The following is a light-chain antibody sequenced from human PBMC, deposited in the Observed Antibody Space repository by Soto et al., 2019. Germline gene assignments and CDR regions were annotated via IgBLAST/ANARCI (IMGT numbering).Light chain of an antibody. CDR3: NSYAGSNNFVV. V-gene: IGLV2-8*01. CDR1: SSDVGGYNF. J-gene: IGLJ2*01. CDR2: EVN. Sequence: QSALTQPPSASGSPGQSVTISCTGTSSDVGGYNFVSWFQQNPGKAPKLIIYEVNKRPSGVPDRFSGSKSGITASLTVSGLQAEDEADYYCNSYAGSNNFVVFGGGTQLTVL.